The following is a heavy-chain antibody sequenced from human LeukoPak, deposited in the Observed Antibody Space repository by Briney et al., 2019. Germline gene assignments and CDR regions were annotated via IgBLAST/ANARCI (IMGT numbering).Heavy chain of an antibody. Sequence: SEALSLTCTVSGGSISSYYWSWIRQPPGKGLEWIGYIYYSGSTNYNPSLKSRVTISVDTSKNQFSLKLSSVTAADTAVYYCARIYSSGWYYDYWGQGTLVTVSS. CDR1: GGSISSYY. V-gene: IGHV4-59*01. CDR3: ARIYSSGWYYDY. CDR2: IYYSGST. D-gene: IGHD6-19*01. J-gene: IGHJ4*02.